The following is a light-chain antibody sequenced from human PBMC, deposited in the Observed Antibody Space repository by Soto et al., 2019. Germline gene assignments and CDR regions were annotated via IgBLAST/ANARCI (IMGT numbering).Light chain of an antibody. CDR1: QSISSY. CDR3: QQLTDWPPQWT. J-gene: IGKJ1*01. V-gene: IGKV3-11*01. CDR2: DAS. Sequence: EVXLTQSPDTLSLPPGERATFSCRALQSISSYLAWYQQKPGQAPRLLSYDASSRATGIPARFSGSGSGTDFTLTISSLEPEDVAVYYCQQLTDWPPQWTFGQGTKVEIK.